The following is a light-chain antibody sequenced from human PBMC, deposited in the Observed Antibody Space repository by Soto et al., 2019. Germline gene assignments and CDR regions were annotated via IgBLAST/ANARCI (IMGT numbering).Light chain of an antibody. V-gene: IGLV4-69*01. Sequence: QSVLTQSPSASASLGASVKLTCTLSSGHSRYAIAWHQQQPEKGPRYLMKLNSDGSHSKGDGIPDRFSGSSSGAERYLTISSLQSEDEADYYCQTWGTGIQGVFGGGTKLTVL. J-gene: IGLJ3*02. CDR3: QTWGTGIQGV. CDR2: LNSDGSH. CDR1: SGHSRYA.